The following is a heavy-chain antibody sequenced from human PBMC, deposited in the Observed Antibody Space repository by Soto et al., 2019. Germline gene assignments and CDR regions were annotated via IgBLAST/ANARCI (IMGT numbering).Heavy chain of an antibody. V-gene: IGHV3-73*02. CDR1: GFTFSGSA. D-gene: IGHD5-18*01. J-gene: IGHJ4*02. CDR3: TWGYSYGDY. CDR2: IRSKANSYAT. Sequence: EVQLVESGGGLVQPGGSLKLSCAASGFTFSGSAMHWVRQASGKGLEWVGRIRSKANSYATAYAASVKGRFTISRDDSKNTAYLQMNSLKTEDTAVYYCTWGYSYGDYWGQGTLVTVSS.